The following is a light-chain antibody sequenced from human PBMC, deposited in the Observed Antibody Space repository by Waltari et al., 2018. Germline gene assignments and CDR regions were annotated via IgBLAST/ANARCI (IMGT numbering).Light chain of an antibody. Sequence: VLTQSPGTLSLSPGERATLSCRASPSISSSFLAWYQVKPGQAPRLRIFAAATRAADIPDRISGSGSGADFTLTISRLEPEDFAVYVCHQHDTSPWTFGQGTRVELK. CDR2: AAA. CDR1: PSISSSF. V-gene: IGKV3-20*01. CDR3: HQHDTSPWT. J-gene: IGKJ1*01.